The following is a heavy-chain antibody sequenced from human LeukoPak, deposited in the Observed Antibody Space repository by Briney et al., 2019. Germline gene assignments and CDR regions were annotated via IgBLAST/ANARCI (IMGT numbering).Heavy chain of an antibody. J-gene: IGHJ4*02. CDR2: IIPIFGTA. CDR3: ARGYDYSNYESGY. CDR1: GGTFSSYA. Sequence: WASVKVSCKASGGTFSSYAISWVRQAPGQGLEWMGGIIPIFGTANSAQKFQGRVTITADESTNTAYMELSSLRSEDTAVYYCARGYDYSNYESGYWGQGTLVTVSS. D-gene: IGHD4-11*01. V-gene: IGHV1-69*13.